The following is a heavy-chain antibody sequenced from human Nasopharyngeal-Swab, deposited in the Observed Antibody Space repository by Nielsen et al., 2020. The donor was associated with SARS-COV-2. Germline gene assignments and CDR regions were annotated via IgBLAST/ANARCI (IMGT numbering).Heavy chain of an antibody. CDR1: GGSVSSGSYY. Sequence: SETLSLTCTVSGGSVSSGSYYWSWIRQPPGKGLEWIGYIYYSGSTNYNPSLKSRVTISVDTSKNQFSLKLSSVTAADTAVYYCARGYDSSGYYYGWRHFDYWGQGTLVTVSS. CDR3: ARGYDSSGYYYGWRHFDY. J-gene: IGHJ4*02. CDR2: IYYSGST. D-gene: IGHD3-22*01. V-gene: IGHV4-61*01.